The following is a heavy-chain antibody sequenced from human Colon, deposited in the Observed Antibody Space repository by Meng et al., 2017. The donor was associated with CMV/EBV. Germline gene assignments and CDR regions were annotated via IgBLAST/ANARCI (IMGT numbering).Heavy chain of an antibody. Sequence: GESLKISCAASGFTFSSYEMNWVRQAPGKGLEWVSYISGNGRTIYYADSVKGRFTISRDNARNSLYLQMNSLRAEDTAVYYCARDGGYYDSSGTYPVGLDYWGQGTQVTVSS. CDR1: GFTFSSYE. CDR3: ARDGGYYDSSGTYPVGLDY. J-gene: IGHJ4*02. V-gene: IGHV3-48*03. CDR2: ISGNGRTI. D-gene: IGHD3-22*01.